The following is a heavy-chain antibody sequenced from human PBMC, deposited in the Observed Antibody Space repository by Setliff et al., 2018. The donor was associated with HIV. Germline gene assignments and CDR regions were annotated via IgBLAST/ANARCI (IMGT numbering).Heavy chain of an antibody. CDR2: IYHSGST. CDR1: GYPIDSGFY. CDR3: AARNSGNPTRHFDY. D-gene: IGHD3-10*01. J-gene: IGHJ4*02. Sequence: SETLSLTCAVYGYPIDSGFYWGWIRQPSGKGLEWVGSIYHSGSTFYNPSLRSRVTISVDTSQDQFSLRLTSVTAADTAVYYCAARNSGNPTRHFDYWGQGTLVTVSS. V-gene: IGHV4-38-2*01.